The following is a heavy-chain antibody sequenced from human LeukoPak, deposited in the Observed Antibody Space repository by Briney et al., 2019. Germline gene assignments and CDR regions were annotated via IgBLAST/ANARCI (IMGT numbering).Heavy chain of an antibody. CDR2: IYYSGST. J-gene: IGHJ3*02. CDR1: GGSISSYY. V-gene: IGHV4-59*08. D-gene: IGHD3-10*01. CDR3: ARLHSGVLFDI. Sequence: PSETLSLTCTVSGGSISSYYWSWIRQPPGKGLEWIGYIYYSGSTNYNPSLKSRVTISVDTSKNQFSLKLSSVTAADTAVYYCARLHSGVLFDIWGQGTMVTVSS.